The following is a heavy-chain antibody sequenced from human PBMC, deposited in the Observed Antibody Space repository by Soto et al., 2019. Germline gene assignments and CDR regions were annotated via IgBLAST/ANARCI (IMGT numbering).Heavy chain of an antibody. CDR1: GFTFSSYA. V-gene: IGHV3-23*01. CDR3: AKGRSVVVVAATFWY. J-gene: IGHJ4*02. D-gene: IGHD2-15*01. Sequence: GGSLRLSCAASGFTFSSYAMSWVRQAPGKGLEWVSAISGSGGSTYYADSVKGRFTTSRDNSKNTLYLQMNSLRAEDTAVYYCAKGRSVVVVAATFWYWGQGTLVTVSS. CDR2: ISGSGGST.